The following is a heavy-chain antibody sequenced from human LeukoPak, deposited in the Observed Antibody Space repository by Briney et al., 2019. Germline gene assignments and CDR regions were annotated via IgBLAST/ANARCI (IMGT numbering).Heavy chain of an antibody. D-gene: IGHD2-2*01. CDR2: INHSGST. Sequence: SETLSLTCAVYGGSFSGYYWSWIRQPPGKGLEWIGEINHSGSTNYNPSLKSRVTISVDTSKNQFSLKLSSVTAADTAVYYCARGSGEDIVVVPAASVFDPWGQGTLVTVSS. CDR1: GGSFSGYY. V-gene: IGHV4-34*01. J-gene: IGHJ5*02. CDR3: ARGSGEDIVVVPAASVFDP.